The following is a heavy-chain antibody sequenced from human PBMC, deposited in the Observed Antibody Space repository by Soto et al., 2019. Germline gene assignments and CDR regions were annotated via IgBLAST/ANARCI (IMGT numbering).Heavy chain of an antibody. Sequence: QVQLVESGGGVVQPGRSLRLSCAASGFTFSSYAMHWVRQALGKGLEWVAVISYDGSNKYYADSVKGRFTISRDNSKNTLYLQMNSLRAEDTAVYYCAREVDGSYYVPGHFDYWGQGTLVTVSS. V-gene: IGHV3-30-3*01. J-gene: IGHJ4*02. D-gene: IGHD1-26*01. CDR1: GFTFSSYA. CDR3: AREVDGSYYVPGHFDY. CDR2: ISYDGSNK.